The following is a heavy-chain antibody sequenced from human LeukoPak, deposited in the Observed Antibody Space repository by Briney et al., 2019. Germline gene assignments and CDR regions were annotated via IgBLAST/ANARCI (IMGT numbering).Heavy chain of an antibody. D-gene: IGHD3-22*01. J-gene: IGHJ4*02. V-gene: IGHV4-4*07. CDR3: SRDRYYYDSSGYSHRLDY. CDR1: GVSISSYY. CDR2: IYTSGST. Sequence: SETLSLTCTVSGVSISSYYWSWIRQPAGKGLEWIGRIYTSGSTNYNPSLKSRVTMSVDTSKNQFSLKLSSVTAADTAVYYCSRDRYYYDSSGYSHRLDYWGQGTLVTVSS.